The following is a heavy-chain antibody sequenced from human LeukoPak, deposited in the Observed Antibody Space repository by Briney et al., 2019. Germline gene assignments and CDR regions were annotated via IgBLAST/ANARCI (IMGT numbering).Heavy chain of an antibody. CDR2: ISISSSYI. J-gene: IGHJ4*02. D-gene: IGHD6-19*01. CDR1: GFTFSSYS. CDR3: ARILRQSSGWYGDY. Sequence: GGSLSLSCAVSGFTFSSYSMNWVRQAPGQGLEWVSSISISSSYIYYADSVKGRFTISRDNDKRSMYLQTNSLRAEDTAVYYCARILRQSSGWYGDYWGQGTLVSGSS. V-gene: IGHV3-21*01.